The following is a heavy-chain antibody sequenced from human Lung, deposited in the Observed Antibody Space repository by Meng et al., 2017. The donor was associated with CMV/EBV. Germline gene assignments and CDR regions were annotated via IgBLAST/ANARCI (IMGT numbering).Heavy chain of an antibody. CDR3: ARDLGNSYGYDYYYYYGMDV. V-gene: IGHV3-21*01. CDR2: ISSSSSHK. J-gene: IGHJ6*02. CDR1: GCTYSSYS. D-gene: IGHD5-18*01. Sequence: ESXKISXAASGCTYSSYSMNWVRQAPGKGLEWVSSISSSSSHKYYADSVKGRFTISRDNAKNSLYLQMNSLRAEDTAVYYCARDLGNSYGYDYYYYYGMDVWGQGTXVTVAS.